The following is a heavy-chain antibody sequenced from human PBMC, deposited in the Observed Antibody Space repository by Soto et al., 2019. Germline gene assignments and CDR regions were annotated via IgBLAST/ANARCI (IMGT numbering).Heavy chain of an antibody. CDR2: ISAYNGNT. CDR3: ARDLTPYDILTGYTPFPY. CDR1: GYTFTSYG. J-gene: IGHJ4*02. D-gene: IGHD3-9*01. Sequence: ASVKVSCKASGYTFTSYGISWVRQAPGQGLEWMGWISAYNGNTNYAQKPQGRVTMTTDTSTSTAYMELRSLRSDDTAVYYCARDLTPYDILTGYTPFPYWGQGTLVTVSS. V-gene: IGHV1-18*01.